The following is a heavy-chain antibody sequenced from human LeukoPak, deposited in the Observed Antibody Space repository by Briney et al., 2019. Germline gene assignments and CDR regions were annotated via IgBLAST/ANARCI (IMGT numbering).Heavy chain of an antibody. CDR3: ARGPYIAVAVPGLGFDY. D-gene: IGHD6-19*01. J-gene: IGHJ4*02. CDR2: INHSGST. V-gene: IGHV4-34*01. Sequence: GSLRLSCAASGFTFSSYEMNWVRQAPGKGLEWIGEINHSGSTNYNPSLKSRVTMSVDTSKNQFSLKLSSVTAADTAVYYCARGPYIAVAVPGLGFDYWGQGTLVTVSS. CDR1: GFTFSSYE.